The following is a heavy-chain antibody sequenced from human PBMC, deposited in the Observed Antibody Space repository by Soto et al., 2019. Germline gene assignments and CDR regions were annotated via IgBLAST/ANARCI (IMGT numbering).Heavy chain of an antibody. Sequence: SETLSLTCTVSGGSISSYYWSWIRQPPGKGLEWIGYIYYSGSTNYNPSLKSRVTISVDTSKNQFSLKLSSVTAADTAVYYCARHGGGYSTYFDYWGQGTLVTVSS. J-gene: IGHJ4*02. D-gene: IGHD4-4*01. CDR3: ARHGGGYSTYFDY. CDR2: IYYSGST. V-gene: IGHV4-59*08. CDR1: GGSISSYY.